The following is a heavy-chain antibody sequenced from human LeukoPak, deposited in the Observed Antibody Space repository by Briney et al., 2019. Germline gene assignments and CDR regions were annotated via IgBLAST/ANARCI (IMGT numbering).Heavy chain of an antibody. V-gene: IGHV1-2*02. CDR2: INPNSGGT. Sequence: ASVKVSCKASGYTFTGYYMHWVRQAPGQGLEWMGWINPNSGGTNYAQKFQGRVTMTRDTSISTAYMELSRLRSDDTAVYYCARDLMVRGVTSDYWGQGTLVTVSS. CDR3: ARDLMVRGVTSDY. J-gene: IGHJ4*02. CDR1: GYTFTGYY. D-gene: IGHD3-10*01.